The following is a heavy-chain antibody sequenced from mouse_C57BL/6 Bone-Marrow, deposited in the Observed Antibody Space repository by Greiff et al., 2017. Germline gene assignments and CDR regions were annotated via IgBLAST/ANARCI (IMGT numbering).Heavy chain of an antibody. J-gene: IGHJ2*01. CDR3: ARRANWDPYFDY. CDR2: LYPGSGST. D-gene: IGHD4-1*01. Sequence: QVQLQQPGAELVKPGASVKMSCKASCYTFTSYWITWVKQRPGQGLEWIGDLYPGSGSTNYNEKFKSKATLTVDTSSSTAYMQLSSLTSEDSAVYYCARRANWDPYFDYWGQGTTLTVSS. V-gene: IGHV1-55*01. CDR1: CYTFTSYW.